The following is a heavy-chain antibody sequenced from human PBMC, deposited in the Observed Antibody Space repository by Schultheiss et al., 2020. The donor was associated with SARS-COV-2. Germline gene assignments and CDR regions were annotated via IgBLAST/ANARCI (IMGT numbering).Heavy chain of an antibody. D-gene: IGHD5-18*01. CDR2: IYYSGST. J-gene: IGHJ6*02. V-gene: IGHV4-61*08. Sequence: SETLSLTCAVSGGSISSGGYSWSWIRQPPGKGLEWIGYIYYSGSTNYNPSLKSRVTMSVDTSKNQFSLKLSSVTAADTAVYYCARDLRQLWGTYYYGMDVWGQGTTVTVSS. CDR1: GGSISSGGYS. CDR3: ARDLRQLWGTYYYGMDV.